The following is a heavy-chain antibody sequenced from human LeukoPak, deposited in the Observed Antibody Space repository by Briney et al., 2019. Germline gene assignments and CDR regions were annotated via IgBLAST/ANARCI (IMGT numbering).Heavy chain of an antibody. CDR3: ARGSDCSGGSCYSNYYYGMDV. CDR1: GGTFSSYA. Sequence: ASVKVSCKASGGTFSSYAISWVRQAPGQGLEWMGGIIPIFGTANYAQKFQGRVTITADESTSTAYMELSSLRSEDMAVYYCARGSDCSGGSCYSNYYYGMDVWGQGTTVTVSS. V-gene: IGHV1-69*13. D-gene: IGHD2-15*01. J-gene: IGHJ6*02. CDR2: IIPIFGTA.